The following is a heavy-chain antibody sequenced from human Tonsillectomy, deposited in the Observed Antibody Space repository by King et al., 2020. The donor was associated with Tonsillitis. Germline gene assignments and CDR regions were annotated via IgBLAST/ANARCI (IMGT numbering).Heavy chain of an antibody. V-gene: IGHV3-30*02. J-gene: IGHJ6*02. D-gene: IGHD2-21*02. Sequence: QLVQSGGGVVQPGGSLRLSCAASGFTFISNGMHWVRQTPGKGLEWVAFIQYDGINKYYADSVKGRFTVSRDNSKNTLYLQMLSLRADDTAVYYCARAPRCGDVCPPQLYHYYGMDVWGQGTTVTVSS. CDR2: IQYDGINK. CDR3: ARAPRCGDVCPPQLYHYYGMDV. CDR1: GFTFISNG.